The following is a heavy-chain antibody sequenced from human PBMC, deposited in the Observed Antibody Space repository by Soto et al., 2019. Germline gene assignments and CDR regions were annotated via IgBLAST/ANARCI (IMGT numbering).Heavy chain of an antibody. J-gene: IGHJ6*03. CDR1: VYTFTSYD. Sequence: ASVKVSCKASVYTFTSYDINWVRQATGQGLEWMGWMNPNSGNTGYAQKFQGRVTMTRNTSISTAYMELSSLRSEDTAVYYCARYSYDFWSGRLYYYMDVWGKGTTVTVSS. V-gene: IGHV1-8*01. D-gene: IGHD3-3*01. CDR2: MNPNSGNT. CDR3: ARYSYDFWSGRLYYYMDV.